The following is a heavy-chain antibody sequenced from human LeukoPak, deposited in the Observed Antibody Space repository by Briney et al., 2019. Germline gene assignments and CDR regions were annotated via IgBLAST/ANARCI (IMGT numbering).Heavy chain of an antibody. CDR3: ARKTDSGGQGDY. Sequence: GGSLGLSCAASGFTVSRNYMSWVRQAPGKGLECVSVIYSGGNTYYTDSVKGRFTISRDNSKNTLYLQMNSLRAEDTAVYYCARKTDSGGQGDYWGPGTLVTVSS. CDR2: IYSGGNT. D-gene: IGHD3-22*01. V-gene: IGHV3-66*01. J-gene: IGHJ4*02. CDR1: GFTVSRNY.